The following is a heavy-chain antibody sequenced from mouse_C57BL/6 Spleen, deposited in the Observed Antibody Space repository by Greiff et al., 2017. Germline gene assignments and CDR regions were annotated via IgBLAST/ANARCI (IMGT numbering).Heavy chain of an antibody. J-gene: IGHJ1*03. V-gene: IGHV5-17*01. CDR2: ISSGSSTI. D-gene: IGHD1-1*01. CDR1: GFTFSDYG. CDR3: ARENYYGSSYVYFDV. Sequence: EVNVVESGGGLVKPGGSLKLSCAASGFTFSDYGMHWVRQAPEKGLEWVAYISSGSSTIYYADTVKGRFTISRDNAKNTLFLQMTSLRSEDTAMYYCARENYYGSSYVYFDVWGTGTTVTVSS.